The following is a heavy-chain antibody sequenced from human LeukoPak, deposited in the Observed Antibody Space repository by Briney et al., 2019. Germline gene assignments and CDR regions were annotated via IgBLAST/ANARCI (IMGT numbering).Heavy chain of an antibody. CDR1: GGSFSDYY. Sequence: PSVTLSLTCAVYGGSFSDYYWSWIRQPPGKGLEWIREINHYGSTNYNPSLKSRLTISVDTSKNQFSLKLTSVTAADTAVYYCAAHSSSAHYWGQGTLVTVSS. J-gene: IGHJ4*02. D-gene: IGHD6-6*01. CDR2: INHYGST. CDR3: AAHSSSAHY. V-gene: IGHV4-34*01.